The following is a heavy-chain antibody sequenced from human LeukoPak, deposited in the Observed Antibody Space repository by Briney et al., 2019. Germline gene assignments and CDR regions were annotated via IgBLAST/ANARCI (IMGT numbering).Heavy chain of an antibody. Sequence: PSETLSLTCVVSGGSISSGSYSCSWIRQPPGEGLEWIGYIYHSGSTYYNPSLKSRVTISLDRSKNQFSLRLSSVTAADTAVYYCARGASVAGRDWFDPWGQGTQVTVSS. CDR1: GGSISSGSYS. CDR3: ARGASVAGRDWFDP. J-gene: IGHJ5*02. CDR2: IYHSGST. D-gene: IGHD6-13*01. V-gene: IGHV4-30-2*01.